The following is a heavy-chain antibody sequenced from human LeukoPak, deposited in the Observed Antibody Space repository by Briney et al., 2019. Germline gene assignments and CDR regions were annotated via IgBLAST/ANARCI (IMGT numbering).Heavy chain of an antibody. CDR2: ISVGSDCI. J-gene: IGHJ6*02. CDR3: ARDRRYYGSGSYGMDV. Sequence: SGGSLRLSCEGSGFTFGSSPMSWVRQAPGKGLEWVSSISVGSDCIYYADSVKGRFTVSRDNSKNTLYLQMNSLRAEDTAVYYCARDRRYYGSGSYGMDVWGQGTTVTVSS. D-gene: IGHD3-10*01. V-gene: IGHV3-23*01. CDR1: GFTFGSSP.